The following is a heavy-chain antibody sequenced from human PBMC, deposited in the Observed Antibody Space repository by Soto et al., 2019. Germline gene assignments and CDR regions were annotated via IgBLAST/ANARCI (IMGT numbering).Heavy chain of an antibody. Sequence: GGSLRLSCAATGFTFSSYAMHWVRQAPGKGLEWVAVISYDGSNKYYADSVKGRFTISRDNSKNTLYLQMNSLRAEDTAVYYCARELLAVAGTGDYWGQGTLVTVSS. CDR3: ARELLAVAGTGDY. D-gene: IGHD6-19*01. J-gene: IGHJ4*02. CDR2: ISYDGSNK. CDR1: GFTFSSYA. V-gene: IGHV3-30-3*01.